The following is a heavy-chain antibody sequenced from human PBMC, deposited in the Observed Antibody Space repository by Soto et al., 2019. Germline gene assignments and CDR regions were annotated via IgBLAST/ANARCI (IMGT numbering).Heavy chain of an antibody. CDR3: AKDLTRQLAYWLDP. V-gene: IGHV4-59*01. Sequence: ETLSLTCTVSGDSISTYYWSWIRQPPGKGLQWIGCIFYSGGTAYNPSLKSRVTISLDMSKKQISLKLSSVTTADTALYYCAKDLTRQLAYWLDPWGQGTQVTVSS. CDR2: IFYSGGT. J-gene: IGHJ5*02. D-gene: IGHD6-6*01. CDR1: GDSISTYY.